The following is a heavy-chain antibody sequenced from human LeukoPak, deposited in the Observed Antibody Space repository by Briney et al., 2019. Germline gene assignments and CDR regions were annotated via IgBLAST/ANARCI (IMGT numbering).Heavy chain of an antibody. CDR3: AREDYVDYYFDS. V-gene: IGHV4-31*03. D-gene: IGHD4-17*01. CDR2: IYYSGST. Sequence: PSETLSLTCTVSGGSISSGGYYWSWIRQHPGKGLEWIGYIYYSGSTYYNPSLKSRVTISVDTSKNQFSLKLSSVTAADTAVYYCAREDYVDYYFDSGGQETLVTVSS. J-gene: IGHJ4*02. CDR1: GGSISSGGYY.